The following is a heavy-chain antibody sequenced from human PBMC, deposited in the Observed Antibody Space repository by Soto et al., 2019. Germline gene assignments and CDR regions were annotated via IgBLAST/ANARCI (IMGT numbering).Heavy chain of an antibody. CDR1: GFTFSSYA. V-gene: IGHV3-23*01. J-gene: IGHJ6*02. CDR3: AKDTTYYYDSSGPPSGMDV. D-gene: IGHD3-22*01. Sequence: GGSLRLSCAASGFTFSSYAMSWVRQAPGKGLEWVSAISGSGGSTYYADSVKGRFTISRDNSKNTLYLQMNSLRAEDTAVYYCAKDTTYYYDSSGPPSGMDVWGQGTTVTVSS. CDR2: ISGSGGST.